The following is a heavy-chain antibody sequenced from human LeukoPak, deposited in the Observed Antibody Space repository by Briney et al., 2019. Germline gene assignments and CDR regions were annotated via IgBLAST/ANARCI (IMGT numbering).Heavy chain of an antibody. D-gene: IGHD1-1*01. CDR2: ISYDGSNK. Sequence: GGSLRLSCAASGFTFSSYAMHWDRQAPGKGLEWVAVISYDGSNKYYADSVKGRFTISRDNSKNTLYLQMNSLRAEDTAVYYCARNSKLERRTDLDYWGQGTLVTVSS. J-gene: IGHJ4*02. V-gene: IGHV3-30-3*01. CDR3: ARNSKLERRTDLDY. CDR1: GFTFSSYA.